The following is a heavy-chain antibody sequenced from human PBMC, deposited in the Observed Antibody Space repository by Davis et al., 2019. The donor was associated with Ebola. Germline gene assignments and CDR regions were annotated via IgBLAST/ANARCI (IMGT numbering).Heavy chain of an antibody. CDR1: GGSISSSSYY. J-gene: IGHJ3*02. CDR3: ASHTLGYSGYDQVDDAFDI. Sequence: MPSETLSPTCTVSGGSISSSSYYWGWIRQPPGKGLEWIGSIYYSGSTYYNPSLKSRVTISVDTSKNQFSLKLSSVTAADTAVYYCASHTLGYSGYDQVDDAFDIWGQGTMVTVSS. V-gene: IGHV4-39*01. D-gene: IGHD5-12*01. CDR2: IYYSGST.